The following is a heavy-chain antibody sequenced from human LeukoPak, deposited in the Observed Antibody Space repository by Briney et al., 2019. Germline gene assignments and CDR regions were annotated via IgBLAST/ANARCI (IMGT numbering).Heavy chain of an antibody. D-gene: IGHD1-1*01. J-gene: IGHJ4*02. Sequence: SETLSLTCTVSGGSISSSSDDWGWIRQPPGKGLEWIGTIYYSGSTYYNPSLKSRVTISVDTSKNQLSLKLSSVTAADTAVYYCARADDDFTLFDYWGQGTLVTVSS. CDR2: IYYSGST. CDR1: GGSISSSSDD. V-gene: IGHV4-39*07. CDR3: ARADDDFTLFDY.